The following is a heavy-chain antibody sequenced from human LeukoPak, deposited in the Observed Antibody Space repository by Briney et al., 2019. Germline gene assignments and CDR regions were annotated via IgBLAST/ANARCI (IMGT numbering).Heavy chain of an antibody. Sequence: GASMKVSCKVSGYTLTELSLNWVRQAPGKGLEWMGRFGPEDGEKIYAQKFQGRVTMTEDTSTDTAYMELSSLTSGDTAVYYCATDTLARLDDWGQGTPVTVSS. CDR3: ATDTLARLDD. J-gene: IGHJ4*02. CDR2: FGPEDGEK. V-gene: IGHV1-24*01. CDR1: GYTLTELS.